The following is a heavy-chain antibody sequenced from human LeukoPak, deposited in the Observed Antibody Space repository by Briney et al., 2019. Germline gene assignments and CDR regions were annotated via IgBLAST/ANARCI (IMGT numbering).Heavy chain of an antibody. CDR3: AKYRPAAPRTPFDY. CDR2: ISVGGSGT. CDR1: GFTFSNYG. D-gene: IGHD2-2*01. J-gene: IGHJ4*02. V-gene: IGHV3-23*01. Sequence: GGSLRLSCAASGFTFSNYGMHWVRQAPGKGLEWVSTISVGGSGTYYADSVKGRFTISRDNSKNTLFLQMNSLRAEDTAVYYCAKYRPAAPRTPFDYWGQGTLVTVSS.